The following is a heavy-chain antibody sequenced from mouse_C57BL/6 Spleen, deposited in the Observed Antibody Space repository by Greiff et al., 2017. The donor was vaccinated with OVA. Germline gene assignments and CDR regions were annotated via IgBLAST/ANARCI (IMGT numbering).Heavy chain of an antibody. V-gene: IGHV5-4*03. Sequence: EVMLVESGGGLVKPGGSLKLSCAASGFTFSSYAMSRVRQTPEKRLEWVATISDGGSYTYYPDNVKGRFTISRDNAKNNLYLQMSHLKSEDTAMYYCARLWLRRPYWYFDVWGTGTTVTVSS. CDR3: ARLWLRRPYWYFDV. CDR1: GFTFSSYA. D-gene: IGHD2-2*01. CDR2: ISDGGSYT. J-gene: IGHJ1*03.